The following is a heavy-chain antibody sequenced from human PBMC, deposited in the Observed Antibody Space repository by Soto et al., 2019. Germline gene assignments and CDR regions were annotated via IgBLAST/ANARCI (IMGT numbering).Heavy chain of an antibody. V-gene: IGHV1-69*13. J-gene: IGHJ6*02. CDR1: GGTFSTYA. CDR2: VIPIFGTS. Sequence: ASVTVSCKASGGTFSTYAISWVRQAPGQGLEWMGGVIPIFGTSTYAQNFQGRVTITADESTSTAYMELSRLRSEDTAVYYCARVSVVVSTRLYYHYVVGVRGQRPRVTVS. D-gene: IGHD1-26*01. CDR3: ARVSVVVSTRLYYHYVVGV.